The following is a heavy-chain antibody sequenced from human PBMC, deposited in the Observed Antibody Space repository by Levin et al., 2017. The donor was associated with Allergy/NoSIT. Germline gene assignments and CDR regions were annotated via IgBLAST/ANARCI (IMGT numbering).Heavy chain of an antibody. D-gene: IGHD2-15*01. CDR1: GFTFSSYG. CDR2: IWYDGSNK. V-gene: IGHV3-33*01. CDR3: ARDPRYCSGGSCYPLHYFDY. Sequence: GGSLRLSCAASGFTFSSYGMHWVRQAPGKGLEWVAVIWYDGSNKYYADSVKGRFTISRDNSKNTLYLQMNSLRAEDTAVYYCARDPRYCSGGSCYPLHYFDYWGQGTLVTVSS. J-gene: IGHJ4*02.